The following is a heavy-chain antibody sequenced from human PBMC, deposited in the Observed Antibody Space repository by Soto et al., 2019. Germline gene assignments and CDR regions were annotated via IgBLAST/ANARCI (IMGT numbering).Heavy chain of an antibody. CDR1: GFTFSSYA. CDR2: ISGSGGST. Sequence: GGSLRLSCAASGFTFSSYAMSWVRQAPGKGLEWVSAISGSGGSTYYADSVKGRFTISRDNSKNTLYLQMNSLRAEDTAVYYCAKELGPGDSSGWYVDKGSHDAFDIWGQGTMVTVSS. D-gene: IGHD6-19*01. V-gene: IGHV3-23*01. J-gene: IGHJ3*02. CDR3: AKELGPGDSSGWYVDKGSHDAFDI.